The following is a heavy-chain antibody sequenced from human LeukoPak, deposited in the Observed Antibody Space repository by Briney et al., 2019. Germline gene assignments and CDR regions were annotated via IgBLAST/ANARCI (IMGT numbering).Heavy chain of an antibody. V-gene: IGHV3-48*03. Sequence: GGSLRLSCAASGITFSSFEMNWVRQAPGKGLEWVSYISDRGTTIYYADSVKGRFTISRNNARNSVFLQMDSLTAEDTAVYYCVRDSCSGGSCYYGMDVWGQGTTVVVSS. CDR2: ISDRGTTI. CDR3: VRDSCSGGSCYYGMDV. J-gene: IGHJ6*02. CDR1: GITFSSFE. D-gene: IGHD2-15*01.